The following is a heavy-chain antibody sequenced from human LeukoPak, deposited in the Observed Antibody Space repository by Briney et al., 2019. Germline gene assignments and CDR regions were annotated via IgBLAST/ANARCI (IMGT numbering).Heavy chain of an antibody. CDR2: INHDGSTT. V-gene: IGHV3-74*01. CDR1: AFTFSSSW. CDR3: AKPYWFDP. J-gene: IGHJ5*02. D-gene: IGHD3-16*01. Sequence: GGSLRLSCAASAFTFSSSWMHLVRQAPGKGLVWVSRINHDGSTTNYVDSVKGRFTISRDNSKNTLYLQMNSLRAEDTAVYYCAKPYWFDPWGQGTLVTVSS.